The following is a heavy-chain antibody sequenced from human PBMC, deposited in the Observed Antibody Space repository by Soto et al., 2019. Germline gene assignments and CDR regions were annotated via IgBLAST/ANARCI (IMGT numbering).Heavy chain of an antibody. Sequence: SQTLCLTRTVAGGSISSFYCRWIRQPPEKGLEWIGYIYYSGSTNYNPSLKSRVTISVDTSKNQFSLKLSSVTAADTAVYYCARVMITFGEDLPNYGMDVWGQGTTVTVSS. D-gene: IGHD3-16*01. CDR1: GGSISSFY. CDR2: IYYSGST. CDR3: ARVMITFGEDLPNYGMDV. V-gene: IGHV4-59*01. J-gene: IGHJ6*02.